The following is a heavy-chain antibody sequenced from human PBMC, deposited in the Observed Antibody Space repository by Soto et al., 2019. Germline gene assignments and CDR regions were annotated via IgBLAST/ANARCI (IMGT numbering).Heavy chain of an antibody. V-gene: IGHV3-48*01. D-gene: IGHD3-3*02. CDR3: ARDHLYAFDI. CDR2: IRSSTII. J-gene: IGHJ3*02. Sequence: PGGSLRLSCAVSGFTLSDYSVNWVRQVPGKGPEWISYIRSSTIICYADSMKGRFTISKDNAKNSLYIQMKSLRAEDTAVYYCARDHLYAFDIWGQGIMVTVSS. CDR1: GFTLSDYS.